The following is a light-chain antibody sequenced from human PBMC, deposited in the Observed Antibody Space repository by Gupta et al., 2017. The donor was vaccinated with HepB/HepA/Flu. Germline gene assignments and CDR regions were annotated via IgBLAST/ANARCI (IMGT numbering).Light chain of an antibody. J-gene: IGLJ3*02. V-gene: IGLV1-47*01. Sequence: SVLTQPPPASGTPGQRVTISCSGSSSSMGSNYVYWYQQLPGTAPKLLIYRNNQRPSGVPDRFSGSKSGTSASLAISGLRAEDEADYYCAAWDDSLSGLVFGGGTKLTVL. CDR2: RNN. CDR1: SSSMGSNY. CDR3: AAWDDSLSGLV.